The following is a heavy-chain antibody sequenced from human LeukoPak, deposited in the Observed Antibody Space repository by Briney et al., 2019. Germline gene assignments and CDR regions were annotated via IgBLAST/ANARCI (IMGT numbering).Heavy chain of an antibody. CDR2: ISGFI. Sequence: GGSLRLSCVGSGFTFSSYSMNWVRQAPGKGLEWIAYISGFIQYADSVKGRFTISRDNAKSSVYLQMNSLRAEDTAVYYCAKVLTVDIVATIKGRSYFDYWGQGTLVTVSS. CDR3: AKVLTVDIVATIKGRSYFDY. J-gene: IGHJ4*02. V-gene: IGHV3-48*01. D-gene: IGHD5-12*01. CDR1: GFTFSSYS.